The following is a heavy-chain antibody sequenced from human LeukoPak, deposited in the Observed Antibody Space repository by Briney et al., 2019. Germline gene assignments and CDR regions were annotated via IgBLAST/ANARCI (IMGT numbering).Heavy chain of an antibody. Sequence: GGSLRLSCAASRFTFSSYSMSWVRQAPGKGLEWVSYISSSGSTIYYADSVKGRFTISRDNSKNTLYLQMNSLRAEDTAVYYCAREFGYYDSSGYPLGMDVWGQGTTVTVSS. CDR2: ISSSGSTI. D-gene: IGHD3-22*01. CDR3: AREFGYYDSSGYPLGMDV. J-gene: IGHJ6*02. CDR1: RFTFSSYS. V-gene: IGHV3-48*01.